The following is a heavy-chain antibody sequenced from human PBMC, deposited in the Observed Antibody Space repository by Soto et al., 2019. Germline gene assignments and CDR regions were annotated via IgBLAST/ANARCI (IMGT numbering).Heavy chain of an antibody. Sequence: EVQLVESGGGLVQPGGSLRLSCAASGIIFTNYGMHWVRQAPGKGLVWVSRIDNDGSGTSYADSVKGRFTISRDTDKTTVYLKFSSMRAEDTAVYHCTTGFEYWGQGTLVTVSS. CDR3: TTGFEY. CDR2: IDNDGSGT. V-gene: IGHV3-74*01. J-gene: IGHJ4*02. CDR1: GIIFTNYG.